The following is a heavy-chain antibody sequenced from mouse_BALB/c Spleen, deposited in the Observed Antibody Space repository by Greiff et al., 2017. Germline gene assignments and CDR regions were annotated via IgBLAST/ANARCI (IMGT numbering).Heavy chain of an antibody. CDR2: ISSGSSTI. J-gene: IGHJ4*01. CDR3: AKGIPSSMDY. CDR1: GFTFSSFG. V-gene: IGHV5-17*02. Sequence: EVQRVESGGGLVQPGGSRKLSCAASGFTFSSFGMHWVRQAPEKGLEWVAYISSGSSTIYYADTVKGRFTISRDNPKNTLFLQMTSLRSEDTAMYYCAKGIPSSMDYWGQGTSVTVSS.